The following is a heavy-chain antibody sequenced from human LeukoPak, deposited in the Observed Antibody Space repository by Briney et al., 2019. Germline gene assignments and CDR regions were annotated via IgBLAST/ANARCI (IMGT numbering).Heavy chain of an antibody. CDR3: TRVSLSRPKRPRGTRITMIAMPGH. Sequence: GGSLRLSCTASGFTFGDYAMSWFRQAPGKGLEWVGFIRSKAYGGTTEYAASVKGRFTISRDDSKSIAYLQMNSLKTEDTAVYYCTRVSLSRPKRPRGTRITMIAMPGHWGQGTLVTVSS. D-gene: IGHD3-22*01. CDR1: GFTFGDYA. V-gene: IGHV3-49*03. CDR2: IRSKAYGGTT. J-gene: IGHJ4*02.